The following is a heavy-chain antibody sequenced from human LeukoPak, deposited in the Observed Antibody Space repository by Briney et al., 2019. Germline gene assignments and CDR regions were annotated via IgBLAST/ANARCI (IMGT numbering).Heavy chain of an antibody. Sequence: GGSLRLSCAASGFTFSSYAMSWVRQAPGKGLEWVSTISGSGGKTYYADSVKGRFTISRDNSKITLYLQMNSLRAEDTAVYYCAKSRGGNYYVFDYWGQGTLVTVSS. V-gene: IGHV3-23*01. CDR2: ISGSGGKT. J-gene: IGHJ4*02. D-gene: IGHD1-26*01. CDR3: AKSRGGNYYVFDY. CDR1: GFTFSSYA.